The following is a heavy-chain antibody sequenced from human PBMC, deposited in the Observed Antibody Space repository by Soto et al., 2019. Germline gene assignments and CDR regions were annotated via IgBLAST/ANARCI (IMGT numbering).Heavy chain of an antibody. J-gene: IGHJ5*02. CDR2: ITGSGGGT. D-gene: IGHD3-22*01. CDR3: SKAPDSSGTNWFDP. CDR1: GFTFSSYA. Sequence: PRGPLRLSCAASGFTFSSYALSLVLQAPRKGLEWVSAITGSGGGTYYADSMKGRFTISREKSKNTLYLQMNSLSAEDTAVYYCSKAPDSSGTNWFDPWAQGTLVTVSS. V-gene: IGHV3-23*01.